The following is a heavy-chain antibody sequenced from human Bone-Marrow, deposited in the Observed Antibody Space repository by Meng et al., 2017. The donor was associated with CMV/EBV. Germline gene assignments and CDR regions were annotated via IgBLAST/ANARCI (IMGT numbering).Heavy chain of an antibody. CDR3: AREDVIPVAPFDY. D-gene: IGHD2-2*01. V-gene: IGHV3-21*01. CDR2: ISSGSTSI. Sequence: GESLKISCTASGFTFSSYTMNWVRQAPGKGLEWVSSISSGSTSIYYTDSVRGRFAISRDNAKNSLYLQMNSLRAEDTAVYYCAREDVIPVAPFDYWGQGTLFTVSS. J-gene: IGHJ4*02. CDR1: GFTFSSYT.